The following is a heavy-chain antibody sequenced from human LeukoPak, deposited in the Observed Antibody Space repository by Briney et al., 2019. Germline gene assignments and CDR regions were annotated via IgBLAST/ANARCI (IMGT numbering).Heavy chain of an antibody. V-gene: IGHV5-10-1*01. J-gene: IGHJ4*02. Sequence: GESLKISCEGSGYCFTIYWISWVRQMPGKGLEWVGRIDPSDSYTNFSPSFQGHVTISVDKSISTAYLQWSSLKASDTAMYYCARRLQRHFDYWGQGTLVTVSS. D-gene: IGHD2-15*01. CDR1: GYCFTIYW. CDR2: IDPSDSYT. CDR3: ARRLQRHFDY.